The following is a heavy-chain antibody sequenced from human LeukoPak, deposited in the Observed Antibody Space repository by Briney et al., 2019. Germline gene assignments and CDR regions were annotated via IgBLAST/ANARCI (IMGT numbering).Heavy chain of an antibody. Sequence: SETLSLTCTVSGGSISSGDYYWSWIRQPPGKGLEWIGYIYYSGSTYYNPSLKSRVTISVDTSKNQFSLKLSSVTAADMAVYYCARDIGRITMVRGVIITPVWGQGTMVTVSS. V-gene: IGHV4-30-4*01. CDR1: GGSISSGDYY. J-gene: IGHJ3*01. D-gene: IGHD3-10*01. CDR3: ARDIGRITMVRGVIITPV. CDR2: IYYSGST.